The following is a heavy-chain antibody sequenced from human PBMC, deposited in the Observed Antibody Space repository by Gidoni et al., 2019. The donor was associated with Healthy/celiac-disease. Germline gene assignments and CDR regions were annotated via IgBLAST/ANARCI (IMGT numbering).Heavy chain of an antibody. J-gene: IGHJ4*02. D-gene: IGHD2-21*02. V-gene: IGHV4-38-2*02. Sequence: QVQLQESGPGLVTPSETLSLTCSVSGYSISTISSNYYWGWIRQPPGKGLEWIGSIYHSGSTYYNPSLKSRVTISVDTSKNLFSLKLSSVTAADTAVYYCARDRGDYYFDYWGQGTLVTVSS. CDR1: GYSISTISSNYY. CDR2: IYHSGST. CDR3: ARDRGDYYFDY.